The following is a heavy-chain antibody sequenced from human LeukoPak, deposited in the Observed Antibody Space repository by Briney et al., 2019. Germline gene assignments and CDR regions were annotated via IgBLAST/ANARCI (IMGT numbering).Heavy chain of an antibody. CDR1: AFIFSSYD. CDR3: VKDGLMRFFDY. CDR2: ISHDGTNK. D-gene: IGHD2-8*01. Sequence: GGSLTLSCAASAFIFSSYDMHWVRQAPGKGLEWVALISHDGTNKQYADSVKGLFTISRNNSKNTLYLQMNSLRAEDTAVYYCVKDGLMRFFDYWGQGTLVTVSS. V-gene: IGHV3-30*18. J-gene: IGHJ4*02.